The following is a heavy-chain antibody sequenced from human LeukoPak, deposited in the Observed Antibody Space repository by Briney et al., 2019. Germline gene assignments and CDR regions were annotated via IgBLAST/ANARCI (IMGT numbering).Heavy chain of an antibody. D-gene: IGHD2-2*01. J-gene: IGHJ4*02. CDR2: IYYSGST. CDR3: ARHPGYCSSTSCYRRSIYFDY. CDR1: GGSISSGDYS. V-gene: IGHV4-30-4*07. Sequence: SETLSLTCAVSGGSISSGDYSWSWIRQPPGKGLEWIGNIYYSGSTYYNPSLKSRVNISVDTSKNQFSLKLTSVTAADTAVYYCARHPGYCSSTSCYRRSIYFDYWGQGTLVTVSS.